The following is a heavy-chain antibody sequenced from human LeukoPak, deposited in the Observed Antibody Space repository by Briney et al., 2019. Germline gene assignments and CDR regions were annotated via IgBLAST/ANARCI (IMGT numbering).Heavy chain of an antibody. Sequence: GGSLSLSCTASGFTFSSYAMSWVRKAPAKGLEWVSASSGGSADCADSVRGRFSISIHNSKNTLYRQMNSMRAEYTAVYYCAKDRSSRYDFWSGSFSHYYYYYMDVWGKGTTVTVSS. V-gene: IGHV3-23*01. CDR2: SSGGSA. CDR3: AKDRSSRYDFWSGSFSHYYYYYMDV. J-gene: IGHJ6*03. D-gene: IGHD3-3*01. CDR1: GFTFSSYA.